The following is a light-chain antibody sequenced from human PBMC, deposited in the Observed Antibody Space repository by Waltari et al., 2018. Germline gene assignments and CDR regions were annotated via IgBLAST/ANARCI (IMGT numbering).Light chain of an antibody. CDR1: SSNTGAGHH. CDR2: GDR. V-gene: IGLV1-40*01. Sequence: QSVLAQPPSVSGAPGQRVTISCTGSSSNTGAGHHVHWYQEFPGTAPKLLIYGDRNRPSGVPDRFSGSKSGTSASLAITGLQAEDEANYYCQSFDTSLGAIFGGGTKVTVL. CDR3: QSFDTSLGAI. J-gene: IGLJ2*01.